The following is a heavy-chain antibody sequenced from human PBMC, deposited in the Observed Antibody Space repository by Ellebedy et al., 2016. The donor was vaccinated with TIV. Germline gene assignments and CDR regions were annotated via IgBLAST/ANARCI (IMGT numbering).Heavy chain of an antibody. Sequence: SETLSLTCNVSGDSISGVFWSWIRQPPGKGLEWIGSMFHNVATNYNPSLKSRVAMSLDPSKNQFSLRLSSVTAADTAVYYCARQEPGGEGVRHFDYWGQGTLVTVSS. CDR3: ARQEPGGEGVRHFDY. J-gene: IGHJ4*02. D-gene: IGHD3-16*01. CDR1: GDSISGVF. CDR2: MFHNVAT. V-gene: IGHV4-59*08.